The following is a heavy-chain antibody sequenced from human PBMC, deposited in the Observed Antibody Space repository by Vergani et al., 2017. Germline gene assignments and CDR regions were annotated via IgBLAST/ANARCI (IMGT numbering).Heavy chain of an antibody. J-gene: IGHJ5*02. D-gene: IGHD3-10*01. CDR3: ARHGYVYYYGSGTGNWFDP. Sequence: QVQLVESGGGVVQPGTSLRLSCVASGFTFSSHAIHWVRRAPGKGLEWVAVISTDGTKKFYGDSVKGRFTISADKSISTAYLQWSSLKASDTAMYYCARHGYVYYYGSGTGNWFDPWGQGTLVTVSS. V-gene: IGHV3-30*03. CDR1: GFTFSSHA. CDR2: ISTDGTKK.